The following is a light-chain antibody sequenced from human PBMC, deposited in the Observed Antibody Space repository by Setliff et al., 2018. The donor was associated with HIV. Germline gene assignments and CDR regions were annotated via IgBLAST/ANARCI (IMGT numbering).Light chain of an antibody. V-gene: IGKV3-15*01. J-gene: IGKJ4*01. Sequence: DIVLTQSPGTLSLSPGERVTLSCRASRSLGSNSLAWYQQKPGQNPRLLIYGTSTRATGIPDRFSGGGSGTEFTLTITSLQSEDLAVYYCQHHKNWPVSVGGGTKVDIK. CDR1: RSLGSN. CDR3: QHHKNWPVS. CDR2: GTS.